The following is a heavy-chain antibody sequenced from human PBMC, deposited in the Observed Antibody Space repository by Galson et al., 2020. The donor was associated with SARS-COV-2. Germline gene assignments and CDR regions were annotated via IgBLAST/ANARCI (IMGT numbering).Heavy chain of an antibody. V-gene: IGHV3-9*01. CDR3: AKDIAPLPASSGWYGGIDY. Sequence: SLKISCAASGFTFDDYAMHWVRQAPGKGLEWVSGISWNSGSIGYADSVKGRFTISRDNAKNSLYLQMNSLRAEDTALYYCAKDIAPLPASSGWYGGIDYWGQGTLVTVSS. CDR1: GFTFDDYA. D-gene: IGHD6-19*01. CDR2: ISWNSGSI. J-gene: IGHJ4*02.